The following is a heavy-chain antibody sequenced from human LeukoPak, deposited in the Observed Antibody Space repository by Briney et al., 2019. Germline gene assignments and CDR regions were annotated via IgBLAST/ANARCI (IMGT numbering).Heavy chain of an antibody. J-gene: IGHJ6*03. CDR1: GSTFSDYY. V-gene: IGHV3-11*04. Sequence: QVQLVESGGGLIKPGGSLRLSCVASGSTFSDYYMSWIRQAPGKGLEWVSYISSSGRTIYDADSVKGRFTISRDNSKNTLYLQMNSLRAEDTAVYYCAKGSDGYKFYQYHYMDVWGKGTAVTISS. CDR2: ISSSGRTI. D-gene: IGHD5-24*01. CDR3: AKGSDGYKFYQYHYMDV.